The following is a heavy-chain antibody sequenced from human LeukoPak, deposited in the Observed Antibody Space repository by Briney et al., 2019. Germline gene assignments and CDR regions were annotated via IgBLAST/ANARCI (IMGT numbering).Heavy chain of an antibody. V-gene: IGHV3-9*01. D-gene: IGHD6-19*01. CDR1: GFTFEDYA. J-gene: IGHJ4*02. CDR3: AKDGDSSGWYGLDY. Sequence: GGSLRLSCAASGFTFEDYAMHWVRQAPGKGLEWVSGISWNSGSIGYADSVKGRFTISRDNAKNSLYLQMNSLRAEDTALYYCAKDGDSSGWYGLDYWGQGTLVTVSS. CDR2: ISWNSGSI.